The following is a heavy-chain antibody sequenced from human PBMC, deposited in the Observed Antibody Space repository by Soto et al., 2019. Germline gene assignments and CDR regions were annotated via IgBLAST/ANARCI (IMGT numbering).Heavy chain of an antibody. Sequence: PGGSLRLSCAASGFTVSSNYMSWVRQAPGKGLEWVSVIYSGGSTYNADSVQGRFTISRDNSKNKLYLQMNSLRSEDTAVYYCARGFGWVDVGGQGTTVTVSS. D-gene: IGHD3-10*01. V-gene: IGHV3-66*01. CDR1: GFTVSSNY. J-gene: IGHJ6*02. CDR2: IYSGGST. CDR3: ARGFGWVDV.